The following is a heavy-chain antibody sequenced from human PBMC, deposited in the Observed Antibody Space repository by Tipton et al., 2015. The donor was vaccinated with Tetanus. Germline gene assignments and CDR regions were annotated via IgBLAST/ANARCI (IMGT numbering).Heavy chain of an antibody. CDR2: DSGYSGNT. CDR3: ARPVKQGLMPEGY. CDR1: GYTFTKYG. Sequence: QSGAEVKKPGASVKVSCKASGYTFTKYGINWVRQAPGQGLEWMGWDSGYSGNTNYAQKPQGRVTMTTDTSTNTAYMELRSLTSDCTAVDFCARPVKQGLMPEGYWGPGTLVTVSS. J-gene: IGHJ4*02. V-gene: IGHV1-18*01. D-gene: IGHD6-19*01.